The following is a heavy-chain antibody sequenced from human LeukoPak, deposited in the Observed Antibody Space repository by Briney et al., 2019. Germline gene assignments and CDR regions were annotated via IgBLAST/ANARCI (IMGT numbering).Heavy chain of an antibody. CDR1: GASISSNW. J-gene: IGHJ4*02. D-gene: IGHD3-10*01. CDR2: IHHSGSA. V-gene: IGHV4-4*02. Sequence: SGTLSLACAVSGASISSNWWNWVRQPPGKGLEWIWEIHHSGSANYNPSLKSRVTISLDTSEDQFSLRLSSVTAADTAVYYCVRDRGEWSYSHDYWGQGTLVTVSS. CDR3: VRDRGEWSYSHDY.